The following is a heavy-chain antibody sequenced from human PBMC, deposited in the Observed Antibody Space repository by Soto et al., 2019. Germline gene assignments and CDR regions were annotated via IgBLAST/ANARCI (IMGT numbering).Heavy chain of an antibody. CDR1: GGSFISYS. CDR2: IIPIQGKA. J-gene: IGHJ6*03. CDR3: AKSLLFVDHAYMDV. Sequence: QVRLVQSGAELKKPGSSVKVSCEASGGSFISYSFTWVRQAPGQGLEWMGRIIPIQGKANYALKFQDRVTITADRSTRTAYMELRSLRPEDTAVYYCAKSLLFVDHAYMDVWGKGTTVTVSS. D-gene: IGHD2-21*01. V-gene: IGHV1-69*02.